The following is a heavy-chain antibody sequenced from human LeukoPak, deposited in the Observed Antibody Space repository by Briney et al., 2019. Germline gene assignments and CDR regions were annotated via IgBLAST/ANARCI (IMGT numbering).Heavy chain of an antibody. D-gene: IGHD6-25*01. V-gene: IGHV3-23*01. CDR2: ISESSGNT. CDR1: GFTFSSYA. Sequence: GGSLRLSCAASGFTFSSYAMNWVRQAPGKGLEWVSGISESSGNTYYADSVKGRFTISRDNSKNTSYLQMNSLRAEDTAVYYCAKGLIPGRLRFGVDVWGQGTTVTVSS. CDR3: AKGLIPGRLRFGVDV. J-gene: IGHJ6*02.